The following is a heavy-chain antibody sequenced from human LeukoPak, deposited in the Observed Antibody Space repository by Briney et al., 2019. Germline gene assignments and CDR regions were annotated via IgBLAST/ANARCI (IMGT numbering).Heavy chain of an antibody. CDR1: GSNFANHA. Sequence: GGSLRLSCAASGSNFANHAMSWVRQTPGKGLEWVSAISGGGDITYYADSVTGRFTISRDNSKDTLFLQMHSLRPGDTAVYYCVREDTPATANYWGQGTLVTISS. CDR3: VREDTPATANY. J-gene: IGHJ4*02. CDR2: ISGGGDIT. D-gene: IGHD2-21*02. V-gene: IGHV3-23*01.